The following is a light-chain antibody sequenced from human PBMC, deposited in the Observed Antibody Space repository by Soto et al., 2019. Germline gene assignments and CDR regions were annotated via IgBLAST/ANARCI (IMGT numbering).Light chain of an antibody. CDR3: CSYAGSSTVV. V-gene: IGLV2-23*01. CDR2: EGS. J-gene: IGLJ2*01. CDR1: SSDVGSYNL. Sequence: QSVLTQPASVSGSPGQSITISCTGTSSDVGSYNLVSWYQQHPGKAPQLMIYEGSKRPSGVSNRFSGSKSGNTASLTISGLQAEDEDDYYCCSYAGSSTVVFGGGTKLTVL.